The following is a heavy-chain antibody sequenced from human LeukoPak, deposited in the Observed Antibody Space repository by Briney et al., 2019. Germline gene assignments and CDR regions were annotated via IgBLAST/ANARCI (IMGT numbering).Heavy chain of an antibody. CDR3: AGIVPAAIHAFDI. J-gene: IGHJ3*02. CDR2: IYYSGNT. CDR1: GGSISSGGYF. V-gene: IGHV4-31*03. D-gene: IGHD2-2*02. Sequence: PSETLSLTCTVSGGSISSGGYFWSWIRQHPGKGLEWIGYIYYSGNTYYNPSLKSRVTVSVDTSKNQFSLKLSSVTAADTAVFYCAGIVPAAIHAFDIWGQGTMVTVSS.